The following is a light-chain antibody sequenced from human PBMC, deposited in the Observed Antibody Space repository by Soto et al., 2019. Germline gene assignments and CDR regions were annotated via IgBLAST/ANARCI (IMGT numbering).Light chain of an antibody. CDR2: DAS. J-gene: IGKJ4*01. CDR3: QQYGSSVLT. Sequence: EIVLTQSPGTVSLSPGERATLSCRASQSVSNSYLAWYQQKPGQAPRLLIYDASSRATGIPDRFSGSGSGXXXXXXIXXXXXXXFAVYYCQQYGSSVLTFGGGTKVEIK. V-gene: IGKV3-20*01. CDR1: QSVSNSY.